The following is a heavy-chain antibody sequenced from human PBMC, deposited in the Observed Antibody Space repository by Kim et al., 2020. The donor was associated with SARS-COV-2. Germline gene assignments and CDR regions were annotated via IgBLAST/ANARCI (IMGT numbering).Heavy chain of an antibody. D-gene: IGHD2-15*01. CDR1: GVSVSSGSYY. Sequence: SEILSLTCSVSGVSVSSGSYYWSWIRQTPGKGLEWIGYIYYNGNTNYNPSLKSRVRISLDTSKNQFSLTLSSVTAADTALYYCSSLSGGEFDPWGQGTLV. CDR2: IYYNGNT. CDR3: SSLSGGEFDP. V-gene: IGHV4-61*01. J-gene: IGHJ5*02.